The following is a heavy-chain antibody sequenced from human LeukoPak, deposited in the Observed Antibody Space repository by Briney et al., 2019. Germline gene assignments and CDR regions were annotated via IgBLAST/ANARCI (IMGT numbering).Heavy chain of an antibody. Sequence: GGSLRLSCAASGFTFSSYSMNWVRQAPGKGLEWVSSISSSSSYIYYADSVKGRFTISRDNAKNSLYLQMNSLRAEDTAVYYCAKTVTPEYYFDYWGQGTLVTVSS. J-gene: IGHJ4*02. D-gene: IGHD4-17*01. CDR2: ISSSSSYI. CDR3: AKTVTPEYYFDY. V-gene: IGHV3-21*01. CDR1: GFTFSSYS.